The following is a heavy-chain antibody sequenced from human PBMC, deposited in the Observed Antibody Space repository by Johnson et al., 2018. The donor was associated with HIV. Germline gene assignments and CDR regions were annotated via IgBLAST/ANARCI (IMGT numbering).Heavy chain of an antibody. J-gene: IGHJ3*02. Sequence: VQLVESGGDLVQPGRSLRLSCTASGFTSGDVALSWVRQAPGKGLEWIGFIRSKAYGGTTEYAASVKGRFTISRDDSKSIAYLQMNSLKTEDTAVYYCTRDAAVGFCSAGRREPLCAFDIWGQGTMVTVSS. CDR2: IRSKAYGGTT. D-gene: IGHD2-15*01. CDR1: GFTSGDVA. V-gene: IGHV3-49*04. CDR3: TRDAAVGFCSAGRREPLCAFDI.